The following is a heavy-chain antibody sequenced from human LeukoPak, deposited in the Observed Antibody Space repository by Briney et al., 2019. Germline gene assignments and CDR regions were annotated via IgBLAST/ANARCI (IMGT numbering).Heavy chain of an antibody. J-gene: IGHJ4*02. D-gene: IGHD2-2*01. Sequence: SETLSLTCAVYGGSFSGYYWSWIRQPPGKGLEWIGEINHSGSTNYNPSLKSRVNISVDTSKNQFSLKLSSVTAADTAVYYCARGPPRGIVVVPAAVGDYWGQGTLVTVSS. CDR3: ARGPPRGIVVVPAAVGDY. CDR1: GGSFSGYY. V-gene: IGHV4-34*01. CDR2: INHSGST.